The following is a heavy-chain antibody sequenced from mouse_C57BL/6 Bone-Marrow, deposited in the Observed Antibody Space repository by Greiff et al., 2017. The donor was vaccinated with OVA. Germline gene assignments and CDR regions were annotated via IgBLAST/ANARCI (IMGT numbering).Heavy chain of an antibody. CDR3: AFTTVVAPFAY. D-gene: IGHD1-1*01. J-gene: IGHJ3*01. Sequence: QVQLQQSGPELVKPGASVKISCKASGYAFSSSWMNWVKQRPGKGLEWIGRIYPGDGDTNYNGKFKGKATLTADKSSSTAYMQLSSLTSEDSAVYFCAFTTVVAPFAYWGQGTLVTVSA. V-gene: IGHV1-82*01. CDR1: GYAFSSSW. CDR2: IYPGDGDT.